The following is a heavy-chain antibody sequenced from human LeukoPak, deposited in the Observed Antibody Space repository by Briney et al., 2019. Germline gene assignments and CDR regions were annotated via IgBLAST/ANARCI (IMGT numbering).Heavy chain of an antibody. CDR3: ASGYCGGACQLGGVDM. CDR2: IYSSGNT. D-gene: IGHD2-21*02. CDR1: GGSISSYF. V-gene: IGHV4-59*01. Sequence: SETLSLTCTVSGGSISSYFWSWIRQPPGKGLEWIGYIYSSGNTNYNPSLKSRVTISVDRSKNQFSLKLSSVTAADTAVYYCASGYCGGACQLGGVDMWGQGTMVTVSS. J-gene: IGHJ3*02.